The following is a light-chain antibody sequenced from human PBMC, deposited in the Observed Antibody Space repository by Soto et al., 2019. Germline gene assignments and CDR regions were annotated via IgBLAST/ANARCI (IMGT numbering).Light chain of an antibody. Sequence: QSALTQPASVSGSPGQSITISCTGTSSDVGGYNYVSWYQQHPGKAPKVMIYDVSNRPSGVSNRFSGSKSGNTASLTISGLQAEDEADYYCSSYTRTSTPYVFGTGTKVTVL. J-gene: IGLJ1*01. V-gene: IGLV2-14*01. CDR2: DVS. CDR1: SSDVGGYNY. CDR3: SSYTRTSTPYV.